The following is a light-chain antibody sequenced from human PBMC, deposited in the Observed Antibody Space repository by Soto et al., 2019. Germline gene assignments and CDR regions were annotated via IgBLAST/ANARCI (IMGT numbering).Light chain of an antibody. J-gene: IGLJ3*02. CDR3: CSYAGSNTWV. CDR1: SSDVGTYNL. V-gene: IGLV2-23*01. CDR2: EGS. Sequence: QPVLTQPASVSGSPGQSITISCTGTSSDVGTYNLVSWYQHHPGKAPKLMIYEGSKRPSGVSNRFSASKSGNTASLTISGLQAEDEADYYCCSYAGSNTWVFGGGTKLTVL.